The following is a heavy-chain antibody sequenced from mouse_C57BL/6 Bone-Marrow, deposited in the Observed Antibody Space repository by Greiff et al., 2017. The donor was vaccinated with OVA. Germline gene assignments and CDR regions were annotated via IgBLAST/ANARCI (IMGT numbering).Heavy chain of an antibody. CDR1: GFTFSSYA. V-gene: IGHV5-9-1*02. D-gene: IGHD2-1*01. Sequence: DVMLVESGEGLVKPGGSLKLSCAASGFTFSSYAMSWVRQTPEKRLEWVAYISSGGDYIYYADTVKGRFTISRDNARNALYLQMSSLKSEDTAMYYCTRLLDAMDYWGQGTSVTVSS. CDR3: TRLLDAMDY. J-gene: IGHJ4*01. CDR2: ISSGGDYI.